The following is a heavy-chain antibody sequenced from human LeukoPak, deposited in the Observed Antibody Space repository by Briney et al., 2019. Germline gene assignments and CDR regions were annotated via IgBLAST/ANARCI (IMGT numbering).Heavy chain of an antibody. CDR2: ISSSSSTI. V-gene: IGHV3-48*02. CDR1: GFTFSSYS. Sequence: GGSLRLSCAASGFTFSSYSMNWVRQAPGKGLEWVSYISSSSSTIYYADSVKGRFTISRDNAKNSLYLQMNSLRDEDTAVYYCARDETDYYDILTGGFDYWGQGTLVTVSS. J-gene: IGHJ4*02. CDR3: ARDETDYYDILTGGFDY. D-gene: IGHD3-9*01.